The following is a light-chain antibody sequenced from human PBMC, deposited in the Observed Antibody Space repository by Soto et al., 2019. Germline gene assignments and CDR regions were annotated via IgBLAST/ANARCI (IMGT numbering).Light chain of an antibody. CDR2: KAS. V-gene: IGKV1-5*03. CDR3: QQYDTFPLT. J-gene: IGKJ4*01. CDR1: QSINRW. Sequence: DIQMTQSPSTLSASVGDRVTITCRASQSINRWLAWYQQKPGKAPNLLIYKASTLESEVPSRFSGSGSGTQFTLTTSSLQPGDFATDYCQQYDTFPLTFGGGTKVEIK.